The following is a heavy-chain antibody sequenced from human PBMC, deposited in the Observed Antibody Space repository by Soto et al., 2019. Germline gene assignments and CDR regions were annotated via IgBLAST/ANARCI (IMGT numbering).Heavy chain of an antibody. D-gene: IGHD6-13*01. J-gene: IGHJ4*02. Sequence: PSETLSLTCTVSGGSISSRAYYWSWIRQPPGKGLEWIGYIYYSGSTYYNPSLKSRVTISVDTSKNQFSLKLSSVTAADTAVYYCARALNIAAAGIAVGYWGQGTLVTVSS. CDR1: GGSISSRAYY. V-gene: IGHV4-30-4*01. CDR3: ARALNIAAAGIAVGY. CDR2: IYYSGST.